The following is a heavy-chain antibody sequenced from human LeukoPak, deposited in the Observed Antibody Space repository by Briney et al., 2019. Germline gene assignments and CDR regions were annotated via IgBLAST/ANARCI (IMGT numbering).Heavy chain of an antibody. CDR3: AKDRNYYDSSGYYYFPGALHY. D-gene: IGHD3-22*01. Sequence: PSETLSLTCTVSGGSISSYYWSWIRQPAGKGLEWIGRIYTSGSTNYNPSLKSRVTMSVDTSKNQFSLKLSSVTAADTAVYYCAKDRNYYDSSGYYYFPGALHYWGQGTLVTVSS. CDR1: GGSISSYY. J-gene: IGHJ4*02. V-gene: IGHV4-4*07. CDR2: IYTSGST.